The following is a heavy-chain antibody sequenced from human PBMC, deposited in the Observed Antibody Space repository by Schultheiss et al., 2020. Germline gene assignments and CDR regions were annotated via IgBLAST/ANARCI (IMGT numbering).Heavy chain of an antibody. Sequence: GESLKISCAASGFTFSTYAMHWVRQAPGKGLEYVSAISTDGGKTYHANSVRGRFTTSRDNSKNTLYLQMGSLRAEDMGVYYCARNSGYDLDYYYYYMDVWGKGTTVTVSS. CDR3: ARNSGYDLDYYYYYMDV. D-gene: IGHD5-12*01. J-gene: IGHJ6*03. CDR2: ISTDGGKT. V-gene: IGHV3-64*01. CDR1: GFTFSTYA.